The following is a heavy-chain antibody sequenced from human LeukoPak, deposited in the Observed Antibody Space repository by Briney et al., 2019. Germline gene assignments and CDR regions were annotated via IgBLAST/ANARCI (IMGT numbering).Heavy chain of an antibody. J-gene: IGHJ1*01. V-gene: IGHV1-69*13. CDR3: ARDSSEFRSLIFH. Sequence: GASVKVSCKASGYTFTGYYMHWVRQAPGQGLEWMGGITPMFGTAKYAQKFQGRVTITADESTSTAYMELSSLRSEDTAVYYCARDSSEFRSLIFHWGQGALVTVSS. D-gene: IGHD3-9*01. CDR1: GYTFTGYY. CDR2: ITPMFGTA.